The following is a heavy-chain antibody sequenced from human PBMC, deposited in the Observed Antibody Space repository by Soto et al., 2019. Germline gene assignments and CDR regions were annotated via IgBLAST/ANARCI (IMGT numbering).Heavy chain of an antibody. J-gene: IGHJ3*02. CDR1: GFTFSSYA. D-gene: IGHD6-6*01. Sequence: GSLILSCAASGFTFSSYAMHWVRQAPGKGLEWVAVISYDGSNKYYADSGKGRFTISRDNSKKTLYLQMNSLRADERAVYYCERGRGAARAFDIWGQGTMVTVSS. CDR2: ISYDGSNK. V-gene: IGHV3-30-3*01. CDR3: ERGRGAARAFDI.